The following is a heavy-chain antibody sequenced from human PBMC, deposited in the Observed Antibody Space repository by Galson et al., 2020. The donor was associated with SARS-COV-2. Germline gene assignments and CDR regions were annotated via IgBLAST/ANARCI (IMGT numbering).Heavy chain of an antibody. J-gene: IGHJ4*02. CDR1: GGSISSSSYY. Sequence: SETLSLTCTVSGGSISSSSYYWGWIRQPPGKGLEWIGCIYYSGSTYYNPSLKSRVTISVDTSKNQFSLKLSSVTAADTAVYYCAALVPAAIGLFWGQGTLVTVSS. CDR3: AALVPAAIGLF. CDR2: IYYSGST. D-gene: IGHD2-2*02. V-gene: IGHV4-39*07.